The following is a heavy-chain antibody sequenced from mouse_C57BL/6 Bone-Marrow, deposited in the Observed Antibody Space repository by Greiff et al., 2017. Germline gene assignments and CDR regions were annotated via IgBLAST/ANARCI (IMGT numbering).Heavy chain of an antibody. D-gene: IGHD1-1*01. V-gene: IGHV1-42*01. CDR3: AREDTTVVWYFDV. CDR1: GYSFTGYY. Sequence: VQLQQSGPELVKPGASVKISCKASGYSFTGYYMNWVKQSPEKSLEWIGEINPSTGGTTYNQKFKAKATLTVDKSSSTAYMQLKSLTSEDSAVYYCAREDTTVVWYFDVWGTGTTVTVSS. J-gene: IGHJ1*03. CDR2: INPSTGGT.